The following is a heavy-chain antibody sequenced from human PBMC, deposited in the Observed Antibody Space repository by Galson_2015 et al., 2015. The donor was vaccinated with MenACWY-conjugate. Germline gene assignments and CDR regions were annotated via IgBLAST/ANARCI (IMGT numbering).Heavy chain of an antibody. J-gene: IGHJ2*01. V-gene: IGHV1-58*02. CDR3: AATLNYDILTASYYWYFDL. CDR1: GFTFINSA. Sequence: SVKVSCKAAGFTFINSAIQWVRQARGQRLEWIGYIVVGSGNTDYAEKFHGRVTITRDITTSTAYMELNSLTSEDTAVYYCAATLNYDILTASYYWYFDLWGRGTLVTVSS. D-gene: IGHD3-9*01. CDR2: IVVGSGNT.